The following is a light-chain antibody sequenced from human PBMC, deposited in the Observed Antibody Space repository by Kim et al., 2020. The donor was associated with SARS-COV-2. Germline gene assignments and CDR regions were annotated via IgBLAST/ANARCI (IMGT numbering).Light chain of an antibody. J-gene: IGKJ2*01. CDR1: QSVSGSY. V-gene: IGKV3-20*01. CDR2: GAS. CDR3: QQYGSSPRT. Sequence: LSPGERATLSCRASQSVSGSYLVWYQQKPGQAPRLLIYGASSRATGIQDRFSGSGSGTDFTLTISRLEPEDFAVYYCQQYGSSPRTFGQGTKLEIK.